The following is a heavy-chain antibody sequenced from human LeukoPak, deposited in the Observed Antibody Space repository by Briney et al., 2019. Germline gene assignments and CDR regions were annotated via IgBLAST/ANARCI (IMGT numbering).Heavy chain of an antibody. Sequence: SETLSLTCSVSGDSVSRSDSYWDWIRQPPGKGLEWIGTIYYSGRTYYSPSLKSRVTMSADPSNNQFSLKLSSVTAADTAVYYCARLGIAAGDYWGQGTLVTVSS. CDR3: ARLGIAAGDY. CDR1: GDSVSRSDSY. J-gene: IGHJ4*02. CDR2: IYYSGRT. V-gene: IGHV4-39*01. D-gene: IGHD6-13*01.